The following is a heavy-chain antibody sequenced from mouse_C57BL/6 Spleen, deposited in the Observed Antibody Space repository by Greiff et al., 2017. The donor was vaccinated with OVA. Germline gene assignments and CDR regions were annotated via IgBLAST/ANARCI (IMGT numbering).Heavy chain of an antibody. V-gene: IGHV1-54*01. Sequence: QVQLQQSGAELVRPGTSVKVSCKASGYAFTNYLIEWVKQRPGQGLEWIGVINPGSGGTNYTEKFKGKATLTADKSSSTAYMQLSSLTSEDSAVYFCARDDGSTWFAYWGQGTLVTVSA. CDR3: ARDDGSTWFAY. CDR2: INPGSGGT. D-gene: IGHD1-1*01. CDR1: GYAFTNYL. J-gene: IGHJ3*01.